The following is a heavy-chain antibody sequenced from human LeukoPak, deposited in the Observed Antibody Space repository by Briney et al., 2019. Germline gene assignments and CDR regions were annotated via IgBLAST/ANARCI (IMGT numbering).Heavy chain of an antibody. V-gene: IGHV1-3*01. D-gene: IGHD3-22*01. Sequence: ASVKVSCKTSGYVFSDSAMYWVRQAPGQRLEWMGWINAGNGYTRYSQKFQGRVTMTRGTSASTVYMQLRSLRSEDTAVYYCARGANYYDSSGSSNWLDPWGRGTLVTVSS. J-gene: IGHJ5*02. CDR2: INAGNGYT. CDR1: GYVFSDSA. CDR3: ARGANYYDSSGSSNWLDP.